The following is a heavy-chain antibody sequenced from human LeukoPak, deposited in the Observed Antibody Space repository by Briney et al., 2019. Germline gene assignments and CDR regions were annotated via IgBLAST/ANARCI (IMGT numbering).Heavy chain of an antibody. CDR2: ISYDGSNK. D-gene: IGHD4-17*01. CDR1: GFTFSRYG. Sequence: GGSLRLSCAASGFTFSRYGMHWVRQAPGKGLEWVAVISYDGSNKYYADSVKGRFTISRDNSKNTLYLQMNSLRAEDTAVYYCAKASTVTSVDYWGQGTLVTVSS. CDR3: AKASTVTSVDY. V-gene: IGHV3-30*18. J-gene: IGHJ4*02.